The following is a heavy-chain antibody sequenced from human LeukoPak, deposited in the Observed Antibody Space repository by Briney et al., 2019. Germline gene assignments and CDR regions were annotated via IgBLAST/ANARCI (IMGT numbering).Heavy chain of an antibody. Sequence: GGSLRLSWAGSGFTFSSYWMHWVRQVPGEGLVWASRIDSDGGATSYAGSVRGRFTISRDNAKNTLHLQMSSLRPEDTAVYYCARGSGSTVMDYWGQGTLVTVSS. CDR1: GFTFSSYW. CDR3: ARGSGSTVMDY. D-gene: IGHD5-18*01. CDR2: IDSDGGAT. V-gene: IGHV3-74*01. J-gene: IGHJ4*02.